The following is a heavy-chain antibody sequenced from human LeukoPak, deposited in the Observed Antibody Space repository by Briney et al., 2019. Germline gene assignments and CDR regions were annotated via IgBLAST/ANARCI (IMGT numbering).Heavy chain of an antibody. V-gene: IGHV4-34*01. CDR1: GGSFSGYY. J-gene: IGHJ4*02. CDR3: ARGSDTAAYPLQYFDWLPFDY. Sequence: PSETLSLTCAVYGGSFSGYYWSWIRQPPGKGLEWIGEINHSGSTNYNPSLKSRVTISVDTSKNQFSLKLSSVTAADTAVYYCARGSDTAAYPLQYFDWLPFDYWGQGTLVTVSS. D-gene: IGHD3-9*01. CDR2: INHSGST.